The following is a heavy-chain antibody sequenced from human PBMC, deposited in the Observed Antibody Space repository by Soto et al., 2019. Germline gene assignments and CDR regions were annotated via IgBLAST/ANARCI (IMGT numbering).Heavy chain of an antibody. V-gene: IGHV3-7*03. CDR3: ARDGRKAVAGNNWFDP. CDR1: GFTFSSYW. CDR2: IKQDGSEK. D-gene: IGHD6-19*01. J-gene: IGHJ5*02. Sequence: EVQLVESGGGLVQPGGSLRLSCAASGFTFSSYWMSWVRQAPGKGLEWVANIKQDGSEKYYVDSVKGRFTISRDNAKNSLYLQMNSLRAEDTAVYYCARDGRKAVAGNNWFDPWGQGTLVTVSS.